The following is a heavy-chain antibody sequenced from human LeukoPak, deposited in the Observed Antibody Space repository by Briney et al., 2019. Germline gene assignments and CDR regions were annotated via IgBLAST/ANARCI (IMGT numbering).Heavy chain of an antibody. Sequence: WIRQAPGKGLEWVGFIRSKAYGGTTEYAASVKGRFTISRDDSKSIAYLQMNSLKTEDTAVYYCTRVASLLEWLSPFDYWGQGTLVTVSS. CDR3: TRVASLLEWLSPFDY. V-gene: IGHV3-49*02. CDR2: IRSKAYGGTT. D-gene: IGHD3-3*01. J-gene: IGHJ4*02.